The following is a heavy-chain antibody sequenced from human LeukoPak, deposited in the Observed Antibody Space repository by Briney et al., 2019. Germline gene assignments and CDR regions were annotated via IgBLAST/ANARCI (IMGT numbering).Heavy chain of an antibody. CDR3: ATTSDYYYMDV. CDR1: GGSISSHY. Sequence: SETLSLTCTVSGGSISSHYWSWIRQPPGKGLEWIGYIYYSGSTNYNPSLRSRVTISVDTSKNQFSLKLSSVTAADTAVYYCATTSDYYYMDVWGKGTTVTVSS. CDR2: IYYSGST. J-gene: IGHJ6*03. D-gene: IGHD4-11*01. V-gene: IGHV4-59*11.